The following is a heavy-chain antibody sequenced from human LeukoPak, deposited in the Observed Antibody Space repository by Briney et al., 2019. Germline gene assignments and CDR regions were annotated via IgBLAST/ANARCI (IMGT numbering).Heavy chain of an antibody. CDR1: GFTFSDYY. CDR3: VTNYDFWSGYGDY. D-gene: IGHD3-3*01. J-gene: IGHJ4*02. CDR2: ISDNGRTV. Sequence: SGGSLRLSCAASGFTFSDYYMSWIRQAPGKGLEWVSYISDNGRTVKYADSVKGRFTVSRDNAKSSLYLQMNSLRVEDTAVYYCVTNYDFWSGYGDYWGQGTLVTVSS. V-gene: IGHV3-11*04.